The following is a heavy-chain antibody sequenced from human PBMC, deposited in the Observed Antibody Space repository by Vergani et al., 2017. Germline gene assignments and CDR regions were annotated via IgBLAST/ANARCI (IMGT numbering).Heavy chain of an antibody. CDR3: AREPIAVAGFVYFDY. CDR1: GYTFTGYY. J-gene: IGHJ4*02. Sequence: QVQLVQSGAEVKKPGASVKVSCKASGYTFTGYYMHWVRQAPGQGLEWMGWINPNSGGTNYAQKFQGGVTMTRDTSISTGYMELSRLRSDDTAVYYCAREPIAVAGFVYFDYWGQGTLVTVSS. CDR2: INPNSGGT. V-gene: IGHV1-2*02. D-gene: IGHD6-13*01.